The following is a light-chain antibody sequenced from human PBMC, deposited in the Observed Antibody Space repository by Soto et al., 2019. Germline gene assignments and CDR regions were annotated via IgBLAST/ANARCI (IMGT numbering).Light chain of an antibody. CDR2: DVT. J-gene: IGLJ1*01. CDR3: CSYARTTHV. V-gene: IGLV2-11*01. Sequence: QSALTQPPSVSGSPGQSVTISCTGTTSDIGGYKYVSWYQQLPGKVPKLMIFDVTKRPSGVPDRFSGSNSGNTASLTISGLQAEDEAIYYCCSYARTTHVFGTGTKLTVL. CDR1: TSDIGGYKY.